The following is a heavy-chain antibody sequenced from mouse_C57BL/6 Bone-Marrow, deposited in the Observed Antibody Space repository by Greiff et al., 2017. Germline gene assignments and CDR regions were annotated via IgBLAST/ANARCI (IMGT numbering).Heavy chain of an antibody. CDR1: GYTFTSYW. CDR2: IDPSDSES. V-gene: IGHV1-52*01. Sequence: VQLQQPGAELVRPGSSVKLSCKASGYTFTSYWMHWVKQRPIQGLEWIGNIDPSDSESHYNQKFKDKATLTVDKSSSTAYMQLSSLTSEDSAVYYCARAVDWYFDVWGTGTTVTVSS. CDR3: ARAVDWYFDV. J-gene: IGHJ1*03. D-gene: IGHD1-1*01.